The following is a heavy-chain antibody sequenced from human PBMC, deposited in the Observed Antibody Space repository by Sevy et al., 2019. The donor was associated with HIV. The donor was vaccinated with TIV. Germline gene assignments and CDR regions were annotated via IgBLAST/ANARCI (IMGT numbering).Heavy chain of an antibody. CDR3: TTATYYDFWSGYYKQIFDY. D-gene: IGHD3-3*01. CDR2: IKSKTDGGTT. CDR1: GFTFSNAW. Sequence: GGSHRLSCAASGFTFSNAWMSWVRQAPGKGLEWVGRIKSKTDGGTTDYAAPVKGRFTISRDDSKNTLYLQMNSLKTEDTAVYYCTTATYYDFWSGYYKQIFDYWGQGTLVTVSS. J-gene: IGHJ4*02. V-gene: IGHV3-15*01.